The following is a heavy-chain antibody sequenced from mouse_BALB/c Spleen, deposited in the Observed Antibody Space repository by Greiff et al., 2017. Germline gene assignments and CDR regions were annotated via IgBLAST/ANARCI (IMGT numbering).Heavy chain of an antibody. CDR3: ARLNRYAMDY. CDR1: GFTFSSYG. V-gene: IGHV5-6*01. Sequence: EVKLVESGGDLVKPGGSLKLSCAASGFTFSSYGMSWVRQTPDKRLEWVATISSGGSYTYYPDSVKGRFTISRDNAKNTLYLQMSSLKSEDTAMYYCARLNRYAMDYWGQGTSVTVSS. J-gene: IGHJ4*01. CDR2: ISSGGSYT.